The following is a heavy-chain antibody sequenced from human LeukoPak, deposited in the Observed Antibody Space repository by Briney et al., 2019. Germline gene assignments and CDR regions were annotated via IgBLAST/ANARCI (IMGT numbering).Heavy chain of an antibody. J-gene: IGHJ3*02. CDR2: IIPIFGTA. V-gene: IGHV1-69*05. CDR3: ASYYDSSGYYYIAFDI. D-gene: IGHD3-22*01. CDR1: GYTFTSYG. Sequence: SVKVSCKASGYTFTSYGISWVRQAPGQGLEWMGRIIPIFGTANYAQKFQGRVTITTDESTSTAYMELSSLRSEDTAVYYCASYYDSSGYYYIAFDIWGQGTMVTVSS.